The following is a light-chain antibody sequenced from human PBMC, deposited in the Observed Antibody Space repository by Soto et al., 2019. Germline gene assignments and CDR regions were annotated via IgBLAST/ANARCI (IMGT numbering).Light chain of an antibody. CDR1: TSDIGSYNR. J-gene: IGLJ3*02. CDR3: SSFTSSSTWV. Sequence: QSVLTQPASVSGSPGQSITISCTGTTSDIGSYNRVSWYQQHPGKAPTLMMNDVSNRPSGVSDRFAGSKSGNTASLTISGLQAEDEADYYCSSFTSSSTWVFGGGTKLTVL. CDR2: DVS. V-gene: IGLV2-14*03.